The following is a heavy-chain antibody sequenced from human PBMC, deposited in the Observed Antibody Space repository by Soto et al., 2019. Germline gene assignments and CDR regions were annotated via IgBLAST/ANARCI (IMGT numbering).Heavy chain of an antibody. J-gene: IGHJ4*02. CDR3: AREGQYCTNGVCFVVGVSAFDY. Sequence: GGSLRLSCAASGFTFSSYSMNWVRQAPGKGLEWVSSISSSSSYIYYADSVKGRFTISRDNAKNSQYLQMNSLRAEDTAVYYCAREGQYCTNGVCFVVGVSAFDYWGQGTLVTVSS. V-gene: IGHV3-21*01. CDR1: GFTFSSYS. CDR2: ISSSSSYI. D-gene: IGHD2-8*01.